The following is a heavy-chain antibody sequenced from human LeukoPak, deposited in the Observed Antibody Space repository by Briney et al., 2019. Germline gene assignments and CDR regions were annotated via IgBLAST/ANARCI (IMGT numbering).Heavy chain of an antibody. CDR3: ARGLQGNYYYYYMDV. Sequence: ASVKVSCKASGYTFTSYAMHWVRQAPGQRLEWMGWINTGNGNTKYSQKFQGRVTITSDTSASTAYMELSSLRSEDTAVYYCARGLQGNYYYYYMDVWGKGTTVTVSS. CDR2: INTGNGNT. J-gene: IGHJ6*03. D-gene: IGHD3-10*01. V-gene: IGHV1-3*04. CDR1: GYTFTSYA.